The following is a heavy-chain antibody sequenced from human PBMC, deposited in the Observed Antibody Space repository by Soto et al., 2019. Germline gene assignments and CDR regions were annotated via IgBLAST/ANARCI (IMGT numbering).Heavy chain of an antibody. V-gene: IGHV4-59*01. J-gene: IGHJ4*02. CDR3: ARDNPPYGGDY. D-gene: IGHD5-12*01. Sequence: PSETLSLTCTVSGGSISSYYWSWIRQPPGKGLEWIGYIYYSGSTNYNPSLKSRVTISVDTSKNQFSLKLSSVTAADTAVYYCARDNPPYGGDYWGQGTLVTVSS. CDR1: GGSISSYY. CDR2: IYYSGST.